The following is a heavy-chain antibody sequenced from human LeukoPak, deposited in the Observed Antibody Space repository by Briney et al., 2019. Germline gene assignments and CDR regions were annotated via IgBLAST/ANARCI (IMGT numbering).Heavy chain of an antibody. CDR1: GFTFSSYS. Sequence: GGSLRLSCAASGFTFSSYSMNWVRQAPGKGLEWVSSISSSSSYIYYTDSVKGRFTISRDSAKNSLYLQMNSLRAEDTAVYYCARDETYYDFWSGGKGLQIDYWGQGTLVTVSS. J-gene: IGHJ4*02. D-gene: IGHD3-3*01. CDR2: ISSSSSYI. CDR3: ARDETYYDFWSGGKGLQIDY. V-gene: IGHV3-21*01.